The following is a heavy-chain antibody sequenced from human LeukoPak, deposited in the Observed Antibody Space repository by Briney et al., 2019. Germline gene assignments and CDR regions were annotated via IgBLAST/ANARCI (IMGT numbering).Heavy chain of an antibody. CDR1: GGSIGSSSYY. J-gene: IGHJ4*02. D-gene: IGHD6-6*01. V-gene: IGHV4-39*01. Sequence: SETLSLTCTVSGGSIGSSSYYWGWIRQPPGKGLEWIGSIYYSGSTYYNPSLKSRVTISVDTSKNQFSLKLSSVTAADTAVYYCARHALESSSPFDYWGQGTLVTVSS. CDR3: ARHALESSSPFDY. CDR2: IYYSGST.